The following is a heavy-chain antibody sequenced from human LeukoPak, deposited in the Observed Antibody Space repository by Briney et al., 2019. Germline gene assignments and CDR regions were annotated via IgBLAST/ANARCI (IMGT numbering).Heavy chain of an antibody. Sequence: SETLSLTCTVSGGSISSYYWSWIRQPPGKGLEWIGYIYYSGSTNYNPSLKSRVTISVDTSKNQFSLKLSSVTAADTAVYYCARWAYGSGSYNADYWGQGTLVTVSS. V-gene: IGHV4-59*08. CDR3: ARWAYGSGSYNADY. CDR2: IYYSGST. CDR1: GGSISSYY. J-gene: IGHJ4*02. D-gene: IGHD3-10*01.